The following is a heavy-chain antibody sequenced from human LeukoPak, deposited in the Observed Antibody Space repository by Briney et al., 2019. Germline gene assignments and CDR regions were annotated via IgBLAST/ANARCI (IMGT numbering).Heavy chain of an antibody. V-gene: IGHV3-23*01. D-gene: IGHD1-26*01. Sequence: GGSLRLSCAASGFTFSSYAMSWVRQAPGKGLEWVSAISGSGGSTYYADSVKGRFTISRDNSKDTLYLQMNSLRAEDTAVYYCAKSHSGSYLSFDYWGQGTLVTVSS. J-gene: IGHJ4*02. CDR2: ISGSGGST. CDR3: AKSHSGSYLSFDY. CDR1: GFTFSSYA.